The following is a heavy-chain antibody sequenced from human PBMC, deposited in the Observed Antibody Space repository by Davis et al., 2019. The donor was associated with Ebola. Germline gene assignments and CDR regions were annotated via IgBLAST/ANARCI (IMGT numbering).Heavy chain of an antibody. CDR2: ISGSGGST. Sequence: GGSLRLSCAASGFTVSSNYMNWVRQAPGKGLEWVSAISGSGGSTYYADSVKGRFTISRDNSRNTVYLQMNSLRAEDTAVYYCAKGDCSGSSCYGTAYWGQGTLVTVSS. J-gene: IGHJ4*02. D-gene: IGHD2-15*01. V-gene: IGHV3-23*01. CDR1: GFTVSSNY. CDR3: AKGDCSGSSCYGTAY.